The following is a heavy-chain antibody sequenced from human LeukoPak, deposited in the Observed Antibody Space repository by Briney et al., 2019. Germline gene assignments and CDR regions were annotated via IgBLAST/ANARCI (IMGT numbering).Heavy chain of an antibody. D-gene: IGHD3-10*01. Sequence: PGGSLRLSCAASGFTFSSYAMSWVRQAPGKGLEWVSAISGSGGSTYYADSVKGRFTISRDNSKNTLYLQMNSLRAEDTAVYYCAKPDYYGSGSYYRGPFDYWARELWSPSPQ. V-gene: IGHV3-23*01. CDR3: AKPDYYGSGSYYRGPFDY. CDR1: GFTFSSYA. CDR2: ISGSGGST. J-gene: IGHJ4*02.